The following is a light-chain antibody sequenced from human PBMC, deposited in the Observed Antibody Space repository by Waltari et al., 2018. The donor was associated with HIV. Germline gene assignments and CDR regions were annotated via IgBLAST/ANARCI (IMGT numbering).Light chain of an antibody. Sequence: SSELAQDPAVSVALGQTVRITCQGDSVRSYYASWYQQKPGQAPVLVVYGENNRPSGIPDRFSGSSSGNTASLTIAGAQAEDEAVYYCNSRDSSGHWFFGGRTKVTVL. CDR3: NSRDSSGHWF. CDR1: SVRSYY. J-gene: IGLJ3*02. CDR2: GEN. V-gene: IGLV3-19*01.